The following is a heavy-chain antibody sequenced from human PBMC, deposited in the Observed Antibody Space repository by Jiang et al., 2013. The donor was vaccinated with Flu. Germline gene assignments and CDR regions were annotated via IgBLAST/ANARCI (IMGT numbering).Heavy chain of an antibody. V-gene: IGHV5-51*01. J-gene: IGHJ6*02. Sequence: KVSGYSFPSYWIAWVRQMPGKGLEWMGIIFLGDSDTRYSPSFQGQVTISADKSINTAYLQWNSLKASDTAMYYCARRAIAAAGTYGMDVWGQGTTVTVSS. CDR1: GYSFPSYW. CDR2: IFLGDSDT. CDR3: ARRAIAAAGTYGMDV. D-gene: IGHD6-13*01.